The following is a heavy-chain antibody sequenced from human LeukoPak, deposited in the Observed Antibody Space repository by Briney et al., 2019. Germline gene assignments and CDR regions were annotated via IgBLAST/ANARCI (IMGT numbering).Heavy chain of an antibody. CDR2: IIPIFGTA. CDR3: ARVPRGITIFGVVIDNRFDP. Sequence: ASVKVSCKASGGTFSSYAISWVRQAPGQGLEWMGGIIPIFGTANYAQKFQGRVTITADKSTSTAYMELSSLRSEDTAVYYCARVPRGITIFGVVIDNRFDPWGQGTLVTVSS. J-gene: IGHJ5*02. V-gene: IGHV1-69*06. D-gene: IGHD3-3*01. CDR1: GGTFSSYA.